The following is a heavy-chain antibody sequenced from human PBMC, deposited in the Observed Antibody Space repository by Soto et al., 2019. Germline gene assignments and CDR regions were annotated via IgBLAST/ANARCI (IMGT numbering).Heavy chain of an antibody. V-gene: IGHV3-23*01. J-gene: IGHJ6*02. CDR3: AKDHVAYYYYYGMDV. CDR1: GFTFSSYA. D-gene: IGHD2-15*01. Sequence: EVQLLESGGGLVQPGGSLRLSCAASGFTFSSYAMSWVRQAPGKGLEWVSAISGSGGSTYYADSVKGRFTISRDNSKNTLYLQMNSLRAEDMAVYYCAKDHVAYYYYYGMDVWGQGTTVTVSS. CDR2: ISGSGGST.